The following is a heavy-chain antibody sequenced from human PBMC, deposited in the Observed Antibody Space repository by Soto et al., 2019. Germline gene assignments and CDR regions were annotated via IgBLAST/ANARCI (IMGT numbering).Heavy chain of an antibody. Sequence: QVQLVQSGAEVKKPGSSVKVSCKASVGTFSSYAISWVRQAPGQGLEWMGGIIPIFGTANYAQKLQGRVTITADKSTSTAYMELSSLRSEDTAVYYCARESPDYGDYLDWGQGTLVTVSS. CDR1: VGTFSSYA. J-gene: IGHJ4*02. CDR3: ARESPDYGDYLD. CDR2: IIPIFGTA. V-gene: IGHV1-69*06. D-gene: IGHD4-17*01.